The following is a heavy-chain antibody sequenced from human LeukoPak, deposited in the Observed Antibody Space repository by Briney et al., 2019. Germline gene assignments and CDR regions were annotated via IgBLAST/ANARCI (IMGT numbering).Heavy chain of an antibody. V-gene: IGHV1-3*04. CDR2: IRTDTGDT. CDR3: GRGGSSGVDY. Sequence: ASVKVSCKTSGYTFTKNALHWVRQAPGQSLEWMGWIRTDTGDTECSQKFQGRVTLTRDTSVTTVYVELKSLRSEDTAVYYCGRGGSSGVDYWGQGTLVTVSS. D-gene: IGHD2-15*01. CDR1: GYTFTKNA. J-gene: IGHJ4*02.